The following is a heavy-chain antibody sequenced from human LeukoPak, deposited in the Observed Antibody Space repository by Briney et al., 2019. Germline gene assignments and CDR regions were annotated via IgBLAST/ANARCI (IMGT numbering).Heavy chain of an antibody. D-gene: IGHD6-13*01. V-gene: IGHV3-33*01. J-gene: IGHJ5*02. CDR3: ARDLVPNSSSWYRNWFDP. CDR2: IWYDGSNK. Sequence: GGSLRLSCAASGFTFSSYGMHWVRQAPGKGLEWVAVIWYDGSNKYYADSVKGRFTISRDNSKNTLYLQMNSLRAEDTAVYYCARDLVPNSSSWYRNWFDPWGQGTLVTVSS. CDR1: GFTFSSYG.